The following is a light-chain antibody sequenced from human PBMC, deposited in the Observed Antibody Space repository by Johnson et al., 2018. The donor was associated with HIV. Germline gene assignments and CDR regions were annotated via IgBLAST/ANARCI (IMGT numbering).Light chain of an antibody. Sequence: QSVLTQPPSVSAAPGQKVTISCSGSSSNIGNNYVSWYQQVPGTAPILLIYDNDKRPSGIPDRFSGSKSGTSATLAITGLPTGDEADYYCGTWDSTLSAGIFGTGTKVTVL. CDR1: SSNIGNNY. V-gene: IGLV1-51*01. CDR2: DND. CDR3: GTWDSTLSAGI. J-gene: IGLJ1*01.